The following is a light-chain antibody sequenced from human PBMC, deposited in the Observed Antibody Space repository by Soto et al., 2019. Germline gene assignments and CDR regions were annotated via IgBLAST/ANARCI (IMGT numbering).Light chain of an antibody. Sequence: EIVLTQSPGTLSLSPGDRATLSCRASQSVSSSSLAWYQQKPGQAPRLLIYGASSRATGIPDRFSGSVSGTDFTLTISRLEPEDFAVYYCQQYGSSSSTFGQGTRLEIK. CDR3: QQYGSSSST. J-gene: IGKJ5*01. CDR2: GAS. V-gene: IGKV3-20*01. CDR1: QSVSSSS.